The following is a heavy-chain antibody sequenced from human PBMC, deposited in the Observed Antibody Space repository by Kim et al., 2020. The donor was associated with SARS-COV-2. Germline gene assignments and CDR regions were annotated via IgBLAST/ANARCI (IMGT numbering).Heavy chain of an antibody. CDR2: K. CDR3: ARDRPGAAPRY. V-gene: IGHV3-7*01. D-gene: IGHD3-10*01. J-gene: IGHJ4*02. Sequence: KYNGDPVKGRSIISRDNAENSLYLQMNSLRAEDTAVYYCARDRPGAAPRYWGQGTLVTVSS.